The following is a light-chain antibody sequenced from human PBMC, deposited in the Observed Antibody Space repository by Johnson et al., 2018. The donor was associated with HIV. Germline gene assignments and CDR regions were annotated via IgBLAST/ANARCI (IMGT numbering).Light chain of an antibody. V-gene: IGLV1-51*01. Sequence: QAVLTQPPSVSAAPGQKVTISCSGSNSNIGNNYVSWYQQYPGTAPKLLIYENNKRPSGIPDRFSGSKSGTSATLGITGLQTGDEADYYCGTWNTSLSAYVCGTGTRISGL. CDR2: ENN. J-gene: IGLJ1*01. CDR1: NSNIGNNY. CDR3: GTWNTSLSAYV.